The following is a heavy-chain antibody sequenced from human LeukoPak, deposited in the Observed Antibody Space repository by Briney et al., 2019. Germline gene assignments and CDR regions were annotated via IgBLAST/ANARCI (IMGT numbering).Heavy chain of an antibody. Sequence: GASVKVSCKVSGYTLTELSMHWVRQAPGKGLEWMGGFDPEDGETIYAQKFQGRVTITRNTSISTAYMELSSLRSEDTAVYYCARVGSYYDFWSGYPWWFDPWGQGTLVTVSS. CDR3: ARVGSYYDFWSGYPWWFDP. CDR1: GYTLTELS. D-gene: IGHD3-3*01. J-gene: IGHJ5*02. CDR2: FDPEDGET. V-gene: IGHV1-24*01.